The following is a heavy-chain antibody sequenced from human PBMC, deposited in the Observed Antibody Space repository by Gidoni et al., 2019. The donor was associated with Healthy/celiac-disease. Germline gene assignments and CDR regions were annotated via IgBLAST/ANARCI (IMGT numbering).Heavy chain of an antibody. CDR3: AKDSLMVIWSGYYADHFDY. CDR1: GFTFSSSA. CDR2: ISGSGGST. Sequence: EVQLLESGGGLVQPGGSLSLYCAASGFTFSSSAMHWVRQDPGKGGEWVSAISGSGGSTYYADSVKGRFTISRDNSKNTLYLQMNSLRAEDTAVYYCAKDSLMVIWSGYYADHFDYWGQGTLVTVSS. J-gene: IGHJ4*02. V-gene: IGHV3-23*01. D-gene: IGHD3-3*01.